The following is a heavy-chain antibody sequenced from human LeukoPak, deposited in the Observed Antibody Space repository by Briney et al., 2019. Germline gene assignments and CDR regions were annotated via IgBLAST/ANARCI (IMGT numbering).Heavy chain of an antibody. J-gene: IGHJ4*02. D-gene: IGHD1-26*01. Sequence: SETLSLTCTVSGGSISSYYWSWIRQPPGKGLEWIGYIYYSGSTNYNPSLKSRVTISVDTSKNQFSLKLSSVTAAGTAVYYCTRGGGSYHSDYWGQGTLVTVSS. CDR2: IYYSGST. V-gene: IGHV4-59*12. CDR1: GGSISSYY. CDR3: TRGGGSYHSDY.